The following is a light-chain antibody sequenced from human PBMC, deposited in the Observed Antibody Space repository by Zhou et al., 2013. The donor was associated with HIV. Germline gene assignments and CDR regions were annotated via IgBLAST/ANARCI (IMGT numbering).Light chain of an antibody. CDR1: QNIDSG. CDR3: STKQIKDVFPLT. Sequence: DIQMTQSPSIVSAFVGDTVTITCRASQNIDSGLAWYQQKPGEPPKVFIYKASTLVSGVSSRFSGSGSVTEFTLTITGLQADDFCVLYYSTKQIKDVFPLTF. V-gene: IGKV1-5*03. CDR2: KAS. J-gene: IGKJ2*01.